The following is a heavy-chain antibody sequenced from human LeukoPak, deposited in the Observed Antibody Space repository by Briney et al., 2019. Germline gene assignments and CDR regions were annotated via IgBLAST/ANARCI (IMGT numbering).Heavy chain of an antibody. Sequence: RPSETLSLTCTVSGGSISSSRHYWGWIRQPPGKGQEWIGSMYYSGGTYDNASLKSRVTISVDTSKNQFSLKLSSLTAADTAIYYCARHGRRGFYFFGAFDIWGQGTTVTVSS. J-gene: IGHJ3*02. V-gene: IGHV4-39*01. CDR2: MYYSGGT. CDR3: ARHGRRGFYFFGAFDI. CDR1: GGSISSSRHY. D-gene: IGHD3-3*01.